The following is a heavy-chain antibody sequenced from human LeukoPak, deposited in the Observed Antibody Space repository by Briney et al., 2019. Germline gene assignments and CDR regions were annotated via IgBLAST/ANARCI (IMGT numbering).Heavy chain of an antibody. D-gene: IGHD4-17*01. CDR1: GYTFTSYG. J-gene: IGHJ4*02. CDR3: AREEGDGDYEPLSFDY. CDR2: ISAYNGNT. Sequence: GASVKVSCKASGYTFTSYGISWVRQAPGQGLEWMGWISAYNGNTNYAQKLQGRVTMTTDTSTSTAYMELRSLRSEDTAVYYCAREEGDGDYEPLSFDYWGQGTLVTVSS. V-gene: IGHV1-18*01.